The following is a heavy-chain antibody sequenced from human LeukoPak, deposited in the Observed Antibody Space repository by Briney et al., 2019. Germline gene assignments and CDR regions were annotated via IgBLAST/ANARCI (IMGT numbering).Heavy chain of an antibody. CDR1: GASITSDIFY. D-gene: IGHD4-23*01. Sequence: SETLSLTCTVSGASITSDIFYWNWIRQSPGKVLEWIGAIHNSRGTSYNPSLESRLTISVDPSENKFFLKMTSVTDADTATYYCGKVGGNTNSWGQGTLVTVSS. V-gene: IGHV4-30-4*01. J-gene: IGHJ4*02. CDR3: GKVGGNTNS. CDR2: IHNSRGT.